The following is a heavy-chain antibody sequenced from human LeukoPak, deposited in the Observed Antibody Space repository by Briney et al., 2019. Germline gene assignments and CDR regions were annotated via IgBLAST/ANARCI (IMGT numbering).Heavy chain of an antibody. CDR2: ITRSGTYI. V-gene: IGHV3-21*01. CDR3: AAYDSGTGGLPY. J-gene: IGHJ4*02. D-gene: IGHD3-10*01. CDR1: GFTFSNYN. Sequence: GGSLRLSCAASGFTFSNYNMNWVRQAPGKAMEWVSSITRSGTYIFYADSVKGRFTISRDNAKNSLFLQMNNLRVEDTALYYCAAYDSGTGGLPYWGQGTLVTVSS.